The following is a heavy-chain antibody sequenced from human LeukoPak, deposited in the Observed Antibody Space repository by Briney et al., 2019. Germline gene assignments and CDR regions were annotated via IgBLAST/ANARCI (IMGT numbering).Heavy chain of an antibody. Sequence: ASVKVSCKASGGTFSSYALNWVRQATGQGLEWMGWMNPNSGNTGYAQKFQGRVTITRNTSISTAYMELSSLRSEDTAVYYCARGLAARRPRKINWFDPWGQGTLVTVSS. CDR2: MNPNSGNT. CDR3: ARGLAARRPRKINWFDP. D-gene: IGHD6-6*01. CDR1: GGTFSSYA. V-gene: IGHV1-8*03. J-gene: IGHJ5*02.